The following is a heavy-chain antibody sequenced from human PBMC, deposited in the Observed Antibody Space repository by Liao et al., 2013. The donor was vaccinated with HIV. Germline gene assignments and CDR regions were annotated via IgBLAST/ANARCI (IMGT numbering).Heavy chain of an antibody. V-gene: IGHV4-34*01. CDR2: INFRGTA. J-gene: IGHJ4*02. D-gene: IGHD4-17*01. CDR1: GGSFSYYY. CDR3: GRSEQRVTRD. Sequence: VQLQQWGAGLLKPSETLSLTCGLSGGSFSYYYWSWIRQSPGKGLEWIGEINFRGTANYNPSLKSRVTISIDTSKTQFSLKMTSLTFADAAVYYCGRSEQRVTRDWGQGIVVTVS.